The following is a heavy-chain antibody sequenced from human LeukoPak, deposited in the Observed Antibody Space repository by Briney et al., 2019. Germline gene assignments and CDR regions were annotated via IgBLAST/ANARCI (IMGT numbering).Heavy chain of an antibody. CDR1: GFTFSKYW. CDR2: MDEIGSEK. Sequence: PGGSLRLSCAASGFTFSKYWMTWVRQAPGKGLEWVANMDEIGSEKYYVDSVKGRFTISRDNAKNSLYLQMNSLRAEDTAVYYCARDRYSSGWDYWGQGTLVTVSS. V-gene: IGHV3-7*01. J-gene: IGHJ4*02. CDR3: ARDRYSSGWDY. D-gene: IGHD6-19*01.